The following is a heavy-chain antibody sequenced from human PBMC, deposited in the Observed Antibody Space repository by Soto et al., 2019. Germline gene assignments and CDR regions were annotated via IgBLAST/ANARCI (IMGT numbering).Heavy chain of an antibody. CDR2: IFYSGGT. Sequence: PSETLSLTCTVSGGSISSSSNYWGWIRQPPGKGLEWIGSIFYSGGTYINPSLKSRVTISVDMSMNQFSLKLSSVTAADTAFYYCARLDGTHGYSGYDGSDYWGQGTLVTVSS. CDR1: GGSISSSSNY. CDR3: ARLDGTHGYSGYDGSDY. V-gene: IGHV4-39*01. D-gene: IGHD5-12*01. J-gene: IGHJ4*02.